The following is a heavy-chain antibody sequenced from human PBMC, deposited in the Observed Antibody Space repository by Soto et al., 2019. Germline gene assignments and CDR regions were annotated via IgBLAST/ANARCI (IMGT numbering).Heavy chain of an antibody. J-gene: IGHJ5*02. CDR1: GYTFTSYA. Sequence: QVPLVQSGAEVKKPGASVKVSCKASGYTFTSYAMHWVRQAPGQRLEWMGWINAGNGNTKYSQKFQGRVTITRDTSASTAYMELSSLRSEDTAVYYCARGGGYYDFWSGYYTSWGQGTLVTVSS. V-gene: IGHV1-3*01. D-gene: IGHD3-3*01. CDR3: ARGGGYYDFWSGYYTS. CDR2: INAGNGNT.